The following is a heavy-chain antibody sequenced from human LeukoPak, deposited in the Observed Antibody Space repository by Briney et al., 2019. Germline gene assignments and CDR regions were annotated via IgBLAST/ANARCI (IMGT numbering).Heavy chain of an antibody. CDR2: ISWNSGSI. CDR3: AKNPSGSYWVLGYFDL. V-gene: IGHV3-9*01. CDR1: GFTFDDYA. Sequence: GGSLRLSCAASGFTFDDYAMHWVRQAPGKGLEWVSGISWNSGSIGYADSVKGRFTISRDNAKNSLYLQMNSLRAEDTALYYCAKNPSGSYWVLGYFDLWGRGTLVTVSS. J-gene: IGHJ2*01. D-gene: IGHD1-26*01.